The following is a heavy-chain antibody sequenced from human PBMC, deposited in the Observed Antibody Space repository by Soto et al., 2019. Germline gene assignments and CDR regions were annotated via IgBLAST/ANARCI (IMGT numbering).Heavy chain of an antibody. CDR1: GFTFSSYG. J-gene: IGHJ4*02. V-gene: IGHV3-30*18. CDR2: ISYDGSNK. CDR3: AKRGGSSSSGYYLDY. D-gene: IGHD6-6*01. Sequence: QVQLVESGGGVVQPGRSLRLSCAASGFTFSSYGMHWVRQAPGKGLEWVAVISYDGSNKYYADSVKGRFTISRDNSKNTLYPQMNNLRAEDTDVYYCAKRGGSSSSGYYLDYWGQGTLVTVSS.